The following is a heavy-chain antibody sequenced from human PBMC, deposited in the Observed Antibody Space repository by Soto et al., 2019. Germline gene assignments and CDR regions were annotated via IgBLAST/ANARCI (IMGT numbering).Heavy chain of an antibody. CDR3: VKSRGGNNFDFFD. J-gene: IGHJ4*02. V-gene: IGHV3-64D*06. Sequence: GGSLRFSCSASGFTFSSYAMHWVRQAPGKGLEYVSGVRGNGDPPFYADSVKGRFTISRDNSKNTLYLQMSGLSADDTAVYYCVKSRGGNNFDFFDWGQGALVTVSS. D-gene: IGHD5-12*01. CDR2: VRGNGDPP. CDR1: GFTFSSYA.